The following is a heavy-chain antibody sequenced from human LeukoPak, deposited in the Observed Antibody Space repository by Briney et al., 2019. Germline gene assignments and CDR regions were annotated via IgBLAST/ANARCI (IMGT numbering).Heavy chain of an antibody. CDR1: GYSFANYW. Sequence: GESLKISCKDSGYSFANYWIGWVRQMPGKGLEWMGIIYPGDSDTSYSPSFQGQVTISADKPISTAYLQWSSLKASDTAMYYCASLRSYSDAFDIWGQGTMVTVSS. J-gene: IGHJ3*02. V-gene: IGHV5-51*04. D-gene: IGHD2-21*01. CDR2: IYPGDSDT. CDR3: ASLRSYSDAFDI.